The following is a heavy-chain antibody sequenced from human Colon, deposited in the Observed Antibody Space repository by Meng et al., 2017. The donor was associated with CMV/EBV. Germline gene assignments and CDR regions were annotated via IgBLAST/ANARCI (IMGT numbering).Heavy chain of an antibody. J-gene: IGHJ4*03. CDR3: VRGHYDGA. V-gene: IGHV3-21*01. Sequence: GESLKISCAASGFTLHTYTMNWVRQAPGKGLEWVSSISDSTSYINYADSVKGRFIISRDNAKNSLYLQMNSLRVEDTAVYFCVRGHYDGAWGHGTLVTVSS. D-gene: IGHD3-16*01. CDR1: GFTLHTYT. CDR2: ISDSTSYI.